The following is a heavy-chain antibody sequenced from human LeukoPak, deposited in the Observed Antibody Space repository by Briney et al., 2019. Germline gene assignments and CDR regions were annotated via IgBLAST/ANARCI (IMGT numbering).Heavy chain of an antibody. Sequence: PSETLSLTCAVYGGSFSGYYWSWIRQPPGKGLGWIGEINHSGSTNYNPSLKSRVTISVYTSKNQFSLKLSSVTAADTAVYYCARVQLAYDYVWGSYRYLGYFDYWGQGTLVTVSS. D-gene: IGHD3-16*02. V-gene: IGHV4-34*01. CDR3: ARVQLAYDYVWGSYRYLGYFDY. J-gene: IGHJ4*02. CDR1: GGSFSGYY. CDR2: INHSGST.